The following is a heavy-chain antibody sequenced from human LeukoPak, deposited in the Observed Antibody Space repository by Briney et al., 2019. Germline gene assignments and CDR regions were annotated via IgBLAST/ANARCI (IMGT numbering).Heavy chain of an antibody. D-gene: IGHD3-16*02. Sequence: ASVTDSFKASGYTFTDYYMHWVRQAPGQGLEWMGWINPNSGGTHYAQKFQGRVTMTRDTSISTAYMELSSLRSEDTAVYYCARDLADYVWGSYRTSGGYWGQGTLVTVSS. CDR1: GYTFTDYY. J-gene: IGHJ4*02. V-gene: IGHV1-2*02. CDR2: INPNSGGT. CDR3: ARDLADYVWGSYRTSGGY.